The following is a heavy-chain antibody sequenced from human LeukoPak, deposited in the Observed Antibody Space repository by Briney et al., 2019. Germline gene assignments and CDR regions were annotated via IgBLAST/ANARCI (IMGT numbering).Heavy chain of an antibody. CDR3: AREDIVVVPAAHYGV. D-gene: IGHD2-2*01. J-gene: IGHJ4*02. CDR2: INSDGSST. V-gene: IGHV3-74*01. Sequence: GGSLRLSCAASGFTFSSYWMHWVRQAPGKGLVWVSRINSDGSSTTYADSVKGRFTVSRDNAKSTLYLQMNSLRAEDTAVYYCAREDIVVVPAAHYGVWGQGTLVTVSS. CDR1: GFTFSSYW.